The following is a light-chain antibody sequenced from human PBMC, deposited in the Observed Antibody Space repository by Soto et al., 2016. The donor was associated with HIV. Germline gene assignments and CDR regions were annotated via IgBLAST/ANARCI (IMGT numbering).Light chain of an antibody. CDR2: AAS. Sequence: DIQMTQSPSSVSASIGDTVTITCRASQHIRSWLVWYQQKPGKAPKLLISAASSLQSGVPSRFSGSGSGTDFTLTISSLQPEDVATYYCQQANSFPLTFGQGTKVKSN. J-gene: IGKJ1*01. V-gene: IGKV1-12*01. CDR1: QHIRSW. CDR3: QQANSFPLT.